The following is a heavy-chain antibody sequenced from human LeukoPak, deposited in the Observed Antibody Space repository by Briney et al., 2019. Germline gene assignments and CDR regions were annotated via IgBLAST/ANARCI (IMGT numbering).Heavy chain of an antibody. CDR1: GGTFSSYA. D-gene: IGHD2-2*01. CDR2: IIHIFGTA. Sequence: ASVKVSCKASGGTFSSYAISWVRQAPGQGLEWMGGIIHIFGTANYAQKFQGRVTITTDESTSTAYMELSSLRSEDTAVYYCARELDCSSTSCSFQQWGQGTLVTVSS. V-gene: IGHV1-69*05. CDR3: ARELDCSSTSCSFQQ. J-gene: IGHJ1*01.